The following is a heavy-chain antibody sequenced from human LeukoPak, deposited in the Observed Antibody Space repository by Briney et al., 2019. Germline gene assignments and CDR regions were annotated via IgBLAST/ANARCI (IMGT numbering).Heavy chain of an antibody. CDR1: GFTFSDYD. D-gene: IGHD1-1*01. CDR3: ARVAKERVGGVYYFDY. J-gene: IGHJ4*02. Sequence: GGSLRLSCAASGFTFSDYDMHGVRQATGKGLEWVSAIGTAGDTYYTGSVKGRFTIPRENAKNSLYLQMNSLRAGDTAVYYCARVAKERVGGVYYFDYWGQGTLVTVSS. CDR2: IGTAGDT. V-gene: IGHV3-13*01.